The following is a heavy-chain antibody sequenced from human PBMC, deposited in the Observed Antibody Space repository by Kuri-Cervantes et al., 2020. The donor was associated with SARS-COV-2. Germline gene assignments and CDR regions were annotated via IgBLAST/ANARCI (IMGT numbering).Heavy chain of an antibody. J-gene: IGHJ6*02. CDR1: GYTFTGYY. CDR2: INPNSGGT. CDR3: ARDRHPRRRYCSSTSCYGDYYYYGMDV. D-gene: IGHD2-2*01. V-gene: IGHV1-2*04. Sequence: ASVKVSCKASGYTFTGYYMHWVRQAPGQGLEWMGWINPNSGGTNYAQKFQGWVTMTRDMSISTAYMELSRLRPDDTAVYYCARDRHPRRRYCSSTSCYGDYYYYGMDVWGQGTTVTVSS.